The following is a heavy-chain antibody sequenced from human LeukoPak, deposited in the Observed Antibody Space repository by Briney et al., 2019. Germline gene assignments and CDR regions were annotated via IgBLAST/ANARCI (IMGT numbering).Heavy chain of an antibody. CDR1: GFTFSSFA. J-gene: IGHJ4*02. D-gene: IGHD3-22*01. CDR2: INGRGRST. V-gene: IGHV3-23*01. Sequence: GGSLRLSCAASGFTFSSFAMSWVRQAPGKGLEWVSAINGRGRSTYYAYSVKGRFTISRDNSKNTLYLEKNSLRAEDTAVYYCAKDPYDSSGYYQNYWGQGTLVTVSS. CDR3: AKDPYDSSGYYQNY.